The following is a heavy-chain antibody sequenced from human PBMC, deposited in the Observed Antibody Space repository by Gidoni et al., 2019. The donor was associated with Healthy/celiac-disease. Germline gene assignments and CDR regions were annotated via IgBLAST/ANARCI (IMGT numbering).Heavy chain of an antibody. Sequence: EVTLLESGGGLVQPGGSLRRSCAAAGFTFSSEAMSWVRQAPGKGLEWFSAISGSGGSTYYAASVKGRFTISRDNSKNTLYLQMNSLRAEATAVYYCAKGRSGSYPTFDYWGQGTLVTVSS. D-gene: IGHD1-26*01. J-gene: IGHJ4*02. CDR1: GFTFSSEA. CDR3: AKGRSGSYPTFDY. V-gene: IGHV3-23*01. CDR2: ISGSGGST.